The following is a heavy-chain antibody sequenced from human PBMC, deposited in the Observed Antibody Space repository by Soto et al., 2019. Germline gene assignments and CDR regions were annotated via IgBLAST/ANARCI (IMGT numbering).Heavy chain of an antibody. Sequence: GGSLRLSCAASGFTFSSYSMNWVRQAPGKGLEWVSSISSSSSYIYYADSVKGRFTISRDNAKNSLYLQMNSLRAEDTAVYYCARDGDSSGTPSYYYYYGMDVWGQGTTVTVSS. V-gene: IGHV3-21*01. CDR2: ISSSSSYI. J-gene: IGHJ6*02. CDR3: ARDGDSSGTPSYYYYYGMDV. D-gene: IGHD3-22*01. CDR1: GFTFSSYS.